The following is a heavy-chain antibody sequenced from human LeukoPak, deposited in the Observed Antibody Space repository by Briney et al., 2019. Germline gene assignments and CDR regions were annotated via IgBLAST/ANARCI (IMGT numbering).Heavy chain of an antibody. CDR3: AKYPYYDSSGYYPYYFDY. D-gene: IGHD3-22*01. V-gene: IGHV3-23*01. Sequence: GGSLRLSCAASGFTVSSNYMSWVRQAPGKGLEWVSAISGSGGSTYYADSVKGRFTFSRDNSKNTLYLQMNSLRAEDTAVYYCAKYPYYDSSGYYPYYFDYWGQGTLVTVSS. CDR1: GFTVSSNY. J-gene: IGHJ4*02. CDR2: ISGSGGST.